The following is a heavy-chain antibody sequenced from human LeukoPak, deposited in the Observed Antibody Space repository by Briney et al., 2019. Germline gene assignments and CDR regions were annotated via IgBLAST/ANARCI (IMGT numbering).Heavy chain of an antibody. CDR3: AKDGYNYDSSGHFDY. J-gene: IGHJ4*02. D-gene: IGHD3-22*01. Sequence: GGSLRLSCAASGFTFSTYAMHWVRQPPGKGLECVSAISGSGGATYHADADSVKGQFIISRDNSKNTLYLQINSLRVEDTAVYYCAKDGYNYDSSGHFDYWGQGTLVTVSS. V-gene: IGHV3-23*01. CDR2: ISGSGGAT. CDR1: GFTFSTYA.